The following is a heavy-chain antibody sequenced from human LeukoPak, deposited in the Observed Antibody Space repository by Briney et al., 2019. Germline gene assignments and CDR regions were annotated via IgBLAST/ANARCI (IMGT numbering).Heavy chain of an antibody. CDR3: ARDYGSGSYYRGANYWFDP. CDR2: INHSGST. V-gene: IGHV4-34*01. Sequence: SETLSLTCAVYDGSFSGYYWSWIRQPPGKGLEWIGGINHSGSTNYNPSLKSRVTISVDTSKNQFSLKLSSVTAADTAVYYCARDYGSGSYYRGANYWFDPWGQGTLVTVSS. D-gene: IGHD3-10*01. CDR1: DGSFSGYY. J-gene: IGHJ5*02.